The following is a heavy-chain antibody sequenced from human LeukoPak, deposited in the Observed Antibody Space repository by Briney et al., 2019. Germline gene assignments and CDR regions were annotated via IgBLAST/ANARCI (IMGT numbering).Heavy chain of an antibody. J-gene: IGHJ4*02. CDR2: MYYSGST. CDR3: ARQYYDSTGYYYFDY. D-gene: IGHD3-22*01. V-gene: IGHV4-39*01. Sequence: KPSETLSLTCTVSGDFITGSTYYWGWIRQPPGKGLGWIGSMYYSGSTYSNPSLRSRVTMSADTSKNQFSLNLKSVTAADTAVYYCARQYYDSTGYYYFDYWGQGTLVTVSS. CDR1: GDFITGSTYY.